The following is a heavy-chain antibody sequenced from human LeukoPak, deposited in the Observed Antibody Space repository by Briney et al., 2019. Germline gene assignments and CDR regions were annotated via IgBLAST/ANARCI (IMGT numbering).Heavy chain of an antibody. CDR3: ARDPCPGSGWYRCNAFDI. CDR2: ISAYNGNT. CDR1: GYTFTSYG. J-gene: IGHJ3*02. Sequence: GASVKVSCKASGYTFTSYGISWVRQAPGQGLEWMGWISAYNGNTNYAQKLQGRVTMTTGTSTSTAYMELRSLRSDDTAVYYCARDPCPGSGWYRCNAFDIWGQGTMVTVSS. V-gene: IGHV1-18*01. D-gene: IGHD6-19*01.